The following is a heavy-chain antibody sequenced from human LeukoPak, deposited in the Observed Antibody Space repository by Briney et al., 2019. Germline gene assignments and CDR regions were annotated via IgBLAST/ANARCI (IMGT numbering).Heavy chain of an antibody. V-gene: IGHV1-18*01. CDR1: GYTFTSYG. Sequence: ASVKVSCKASGYTFTSYGISRVRQAPGQGLEWMGWISAYNGNTNYAQKLQGRVTMTTDTSTSTAYMELRSLRSDDTAVYYCARGDMVRGVIKGWFDPWGQGTLVTVSS. CDR2: ISAYNGNT. J-gene: IGHJ5*02. D-gene: IGHD3-10*01. CDR3: ARGDMVRGVIKGWFDP.